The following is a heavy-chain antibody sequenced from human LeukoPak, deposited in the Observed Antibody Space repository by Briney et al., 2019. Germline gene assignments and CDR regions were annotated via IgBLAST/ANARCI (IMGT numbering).Heavy chain of an antibody. J-gene: IGHJ6*02. CDR2: ISSSGSIT. Sequence: PGGSLRLSCAASRFTFSSYEMNWFRRAPGKGLESVAYISSSGSITYYADSVKGRFTISRDNANNSQSLLMNSLRAEDTAVYYCARDKASPFTYYGMDVWGQGTTVTVSS. D-gene: IGHD6-6*01. CDR3: ARDKASPFTYYGMDV. CDR1: RFTFSSYE. V-gene: IGHV3-48*03.